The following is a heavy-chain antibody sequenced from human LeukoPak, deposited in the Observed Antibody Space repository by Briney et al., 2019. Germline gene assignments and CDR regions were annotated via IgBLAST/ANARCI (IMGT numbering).Heavy chain of an antibody. CDR3: AKTLWSPRGDI. Sequence: GGSLRLSCAASGFTFSSYAMTWVRQAPGRGLEGGSAISGSDGSTYYADSVKGGFPISRDHSKNTLYLQMNSLRAEDTAVYYCAKTLWSPRGDIWGQGTMLTVSS. CDR1: GFTFSSYA. CDR2: ISGSDGST. V-gene: IGHV3-23*01. D-gene: IGHD3-10*01. J-gene: IGHJ3*02.